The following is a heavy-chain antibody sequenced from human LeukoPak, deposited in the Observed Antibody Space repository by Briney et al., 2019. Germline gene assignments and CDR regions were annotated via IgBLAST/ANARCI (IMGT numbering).Heavy chain of an antibody. CDR1: GFNFRTYG. CDR2: IQFDESRK. D-gene: IGHD3-22*01. J-gene: IGHJ4*02. Sequence: GGPLRLSCAASGFNFRTYGMHWVRQATGKGLEWVAFIQFDESRKNYADSVKGRFTISRDNSKNTVYLQVNSLRAEDTAVYYCAKEDGTVVVSTFGDWGQGTLVTVSS. V-gene: IGHV3-30*02. CDR3: AKEDGTVVVSTFGD.